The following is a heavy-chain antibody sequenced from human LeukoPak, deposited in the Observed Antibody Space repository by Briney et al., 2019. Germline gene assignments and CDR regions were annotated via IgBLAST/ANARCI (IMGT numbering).Heavy chain of an antibody. V-gene: IGHV4-31*03. CDR3: ARGPRYSYGLDY. CDR1: GGSISSGGYY. D-gene: IGHD5-18*01. CDR2: IYYSGST. Sequence: SETLSLTCTVSGGSISSGGYYWSWIRQHPGKGLEWIGYIYYSGSTYYNPSLKSRVTISVDTSKNQFSLKLSSVTAADTAVYYCARGPRYSYGLDYWGQGTLVTVSS. J-gene: IGHJ4*02.